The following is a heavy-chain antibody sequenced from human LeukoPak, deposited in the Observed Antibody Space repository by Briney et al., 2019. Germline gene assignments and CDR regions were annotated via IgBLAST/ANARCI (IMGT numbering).Heavy chain of an antibody. CDR2: INHSGST. V-gene: IGHV4-39*07. CDR3: ARAGRQGDY. J-gene: IGHJ4*02. Sequence: SSETLSLTCTVSGGSISSSTYYWSWIRQPPGKGLEWIGEINHSGSTNYNPSLKSRVTISVDTSKNQFSLKLSSVTAADTAVYYCARAGRQGDYWGQGTLVTVSS. CDR1: GGSISSSTYY.